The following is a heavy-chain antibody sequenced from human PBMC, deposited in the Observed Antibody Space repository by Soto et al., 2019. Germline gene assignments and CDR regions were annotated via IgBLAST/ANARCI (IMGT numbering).Heavy chain of an antibody. CDR3: XRGVVSTGYFDY. CDR1: GFTFSDHY. V-gene: IGHV3-72*01. J-gene: IGHJ4*02. Sequence: EVQLAESGGGLVQPGGSLRLSCAASGFTFSDHYMDWVRQAPGKGLEWVGRSRDKVHXHXTEXAASVKGRFTISRGDSXXXXXXXXXXXXXXXXXXXXXXRGVVSTGYFDYWGQGTLVTVSS. D-gene: IGHD5-12*01. CDR2: SRDKVHXHXT.